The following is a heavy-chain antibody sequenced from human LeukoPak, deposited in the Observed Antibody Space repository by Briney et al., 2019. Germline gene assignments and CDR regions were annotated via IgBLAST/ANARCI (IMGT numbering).Heavy chain of an antibody. D-gene: IGHD1-26*01. V-gene: IGHV1-8*01. CDR2: MNPNSGNT. J-gene: IGHJ4*02. CDR3: ARDIVGAKDNFDY. CDR1: GYTFTSYD. Sequence: ASVKVSCKASGYTFTSYDINWVRQATGQGLEWMGWMNPNSGNTGYAQKFQGRVTMTRNTSISTASMELSSLRSEDTAVYYCARDIVGAKDNFDYWGQGTLVTVSS.